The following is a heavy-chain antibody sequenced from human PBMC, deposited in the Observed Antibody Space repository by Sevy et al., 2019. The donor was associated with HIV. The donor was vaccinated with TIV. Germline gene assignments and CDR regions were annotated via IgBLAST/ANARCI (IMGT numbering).Heavy chain of an antibody. V-gene: IGHV3-49*04. CDR3: SRWKAAQSIFDY. D-gene: IGHD6-13*01. Sequence: GGYLRLSCTASGFTFGDYCMSWVRQAPGKGLEWLAFLKSDVYGGTVDHAASVRGRFVISRDDSKTIAYLQMNDLKTEESAVYYCSRWKAAQSIFDYWGQGALVTVSS. CDR2: LKSDVYGGTV. CDR1: GFTFGDYC. J-gene: IGHJ4*02.